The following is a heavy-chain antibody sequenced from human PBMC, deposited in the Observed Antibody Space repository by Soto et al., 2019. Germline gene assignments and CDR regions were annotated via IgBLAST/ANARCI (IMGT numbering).Heavy chain of an antibody. D-gene: IGHD3-10*01. V-gene: IGHV4-59*01. CDR3: ARYGSGSSVWFDS. CDR2: IYYSGST. CDR1: GGSISSYY. Sequence: SETLSLTCTVSGGSISSYYWSWIRQPPGKGLEWIAYIYYSGSTNYNPSLKSRVTISVDTSKNQFSLKLSSVTAADTAVYYCARYGSGSSVWFDSWGQGTLVTAPQ. J-gene: IGHJ5*01.